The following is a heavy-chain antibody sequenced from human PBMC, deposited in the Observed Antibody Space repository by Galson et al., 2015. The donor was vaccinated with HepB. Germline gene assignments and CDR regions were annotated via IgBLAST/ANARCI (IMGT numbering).Heavy chain of an antibody. CDR1: GYTFTSYY. J-gene: IGHJ4*02. CDR3: ARGPQRRIAAAGTPY. Sequence: SVKVSCKASGYTFTSYYMHWVRQAPGQELEWMGIINPSGGSTSYAQKFQGRVTMTRDTSTSTVYMELSSLRSEDTAVYYCARGPQRRIAAAGTPYWGQGTLVTVSS. V-gene: IGHV1-46*03. CDR2: INPSGGST. D-gene: IGHD6-13*01.